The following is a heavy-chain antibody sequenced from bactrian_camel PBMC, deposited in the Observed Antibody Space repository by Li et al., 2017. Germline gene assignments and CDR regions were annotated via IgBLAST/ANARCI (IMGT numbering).Heavy chain of an antibody. D-gene: IGHD3*01. Sequence: VQLVESGGGSVQAGETLRLSCAASGFTFRDYSISWVRQAPGKGLEWISAVDSADDDTYYSDSVQGRFTISRNDAKSTVYLKLNDLKVEDMAMYFCAKGVQGASRFPQYDYWGQGTQVTVS. CDR2: VDSADDDT. CDR1: GFTFRDYS. J-gene: IGHJ4*01. V-gene: IGHV3S40*01. CDR3: AKGVQGASRFPQYDY.